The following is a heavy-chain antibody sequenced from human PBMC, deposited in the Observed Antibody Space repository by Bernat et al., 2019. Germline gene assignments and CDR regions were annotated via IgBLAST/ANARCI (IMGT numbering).Heavy chain of an antibody. CDR3: ARRRGGGYFDY. D-gene: IGHD3-10*01. CDR1: GGSISSRSYY. V-gene: IGHV4-39*01. Sequence: QLQLQESGPGLVKPSETLSLTCTVSGGSISSRSYYWGWIRQPPGKGLEWIGSIYYSGSTYYNPSLKSRVTISVDTSKNQFSLKLNSVTAADTAVYYCARRRGGGYFDYWGQGTLVTVSS. J-gene: IGHJ4*02. CDR2: IYYSGST.